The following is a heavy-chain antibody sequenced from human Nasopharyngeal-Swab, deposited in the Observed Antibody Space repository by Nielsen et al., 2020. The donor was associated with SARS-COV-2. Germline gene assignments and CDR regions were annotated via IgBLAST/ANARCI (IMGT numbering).Heavy chain of an antibody. J-gene: IGHJ6*03. CDR1: GFTFVDYA. CDR2: ISWNSGSI. V-gene: IGHV3-9*01. Sequence: SLKISWAASGFTFVDYAMHWVRQAPGKGLEWVSGISWNSGSIGYADSVKGRFTISRDNAKNSLYLQMNSLRAEDTALYYCAAGPPLYYYYYMDVWGKGTTVTVSS. D-gene: IGHD6-13*01. CDR3: AAGPPLYYYYYMDV.